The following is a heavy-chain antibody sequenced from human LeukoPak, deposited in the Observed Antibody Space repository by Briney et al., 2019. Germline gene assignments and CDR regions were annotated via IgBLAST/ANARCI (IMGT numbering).Heavy chain of an antibody. CDR3: ARLARYSAMVIEDY. Sequence: ASVKVSCKASGYTITSYDINWVRQATGQGLEWMGWMNPNSGNTGYAQKFQGRVTMTRNTSISTAYMELSSLRSEDTAVYYCARLARYSAMVIEDYWGQGTLVTVSS. J-gene: IGHJ4*02. CDR1: GYTITSYD. CDR2: MNPNSGNT. V-gene: IGHV1-8*01. D-gene: IGHD5-18*01.